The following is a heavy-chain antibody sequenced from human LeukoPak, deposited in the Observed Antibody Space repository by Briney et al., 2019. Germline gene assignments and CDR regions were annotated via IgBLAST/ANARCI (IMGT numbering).Heavy chain of an antibody. D-gene: IGHD2-8*01. J-gene: IGHJ4*02. V-gene: IGHV3-33*06. CDR1: GFTFSSYG. CDR3: AKTRMVYAMGENDC. Sequence: TGGSLRLSCAASGFTFSSYGMHWVRQAPGKGLEWVAVIWNDGSNKYYADSVKGRFTISRDNSKNTLYLQMNSLRAEDTAVYYCAKTRMVYAMGENDCWGQGTLVTVSS. CDR2: IWNDGSNK.